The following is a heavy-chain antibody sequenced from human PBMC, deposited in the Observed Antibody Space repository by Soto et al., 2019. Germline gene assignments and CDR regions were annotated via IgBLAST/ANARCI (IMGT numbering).Heavy chain of an antibody. D-gene: IGHD6-19*01. CDR2: IWYDGSNE. CDR3: ASDGALGRSGWYHGGGGYFDY. CDR1: GFTFSNYG. V-gene: IGHV3-33*01. J-gene: IGHJ4*02. Sequence: QVQLVESGGGVVQPGRSLRLSCAASGFTFSNYGIHWVRQAPGKGLEWVAVIWYDGSNEYYADSVKGRFTISRDNSRNTRYLTMHSLRAEDTAAYYCASDGALGRSGWYHGGGGYFDYWGQGTLVTVSS.